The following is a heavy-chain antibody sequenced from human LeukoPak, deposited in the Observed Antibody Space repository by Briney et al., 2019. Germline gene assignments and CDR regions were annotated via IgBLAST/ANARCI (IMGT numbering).Heavy chain of an antibody. V-gene: IGHV1-18*01. CDR3: ARDKSGTEFDY. CDR1: GYIFSNYG. Sequence: GASVKVSCKDCGYIFSNYGISWVRQAPGQGLEWMGWINTYNGNTNYAQKLQGRVTMTTDTSTSTAYMELRSLGSDDTAVYYCARDKSGTEFDYWGQGTLVTVSS. CDR2: INTYNGNT. J-gene: IGHJ4*02. D-gene: IGHD1-7*01.